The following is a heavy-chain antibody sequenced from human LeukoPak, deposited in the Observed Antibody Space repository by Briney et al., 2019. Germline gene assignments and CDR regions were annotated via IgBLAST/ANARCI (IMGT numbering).Heavy chain of an antibody. D-gene: IGHD4-23*01. CDR3: TRDSSDYGGNSGY. CDR2: ISRGGFEI. V-gene: IGHV3-48*03. Sequence: GGSLRLSCVGSGFTFDTYEMNWVRQAPGKGLEWLSFISRGGFEIHYAASVEGRFTISRDDAKNTLYLQMTSLRAEDTAVYYCTRDSSDYGGNSGYWGQGTLVTVSS. J-gene: IGHJ4*02. CDR1: GFTFDTYE.